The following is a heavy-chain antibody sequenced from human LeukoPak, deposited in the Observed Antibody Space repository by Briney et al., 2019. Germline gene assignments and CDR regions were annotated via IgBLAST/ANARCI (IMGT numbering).Heavy chain of an antibody. CDR1: GGSISSYY. CDR2: IYDSGST. Sequence: KASETLPLTCTVSGGSISSYYWSWIRQPPGKGLEWIGSIYDSGSTYYNPSLKSRVTISVDTSKNQFSLKLNSVTAADTAVYYCARHYGPWGQGTLVTVSS. V-gene: IGHV4-59*05. D-gene: IGHD3-16*01. J-gene: IGHJ5*02. CDR3: ARHYGP.